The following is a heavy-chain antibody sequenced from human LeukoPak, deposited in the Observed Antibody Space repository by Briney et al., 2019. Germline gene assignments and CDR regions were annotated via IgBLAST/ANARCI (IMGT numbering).Heavy chain of an antibody. D-gene: IGHD2-2*02. CDR2: INPNSGGT. CDR3: ARMGYCSCTSCYTLLDY. Sequence: GASVKVSCKASGYTFTGYYMHWVRQAPGQGLEWMGWINPNSGGTNYAQEFQGRVTMTRDTSISTAYMELSRLRSDDTAVYYCARMGYCSCTSCYTLLDYWGQGTLVTVSS. CDR1: GYTFTGYY. V-gene: IGHV1-2*02. J-gene: IGHJ4*02.